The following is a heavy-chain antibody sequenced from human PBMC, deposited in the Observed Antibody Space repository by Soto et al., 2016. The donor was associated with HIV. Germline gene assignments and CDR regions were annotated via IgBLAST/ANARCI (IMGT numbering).Heavy chain of an antibody. CDR3: TRDTSLNYDVVTGHTADYYYYGMDV. CDR1: GFDFTTYS. CDR2: ISSSGYYI. J-gene: IGHJ6*02. Sequence: LVESGGGLVKPGGSLRLSCVASGFDFTTYSMNWVRQTPGKGLEWVSSISSSGYYIYYADSMKGRFTVSRDNTKNSLYLQMSSLRAEDTAIYYCTRDTSLNYDVVTGHTADYYYYGMDVWGQGTTVTVSS. D-gene: IGHD3-9*01. V-gene: IGHV3-21*01.